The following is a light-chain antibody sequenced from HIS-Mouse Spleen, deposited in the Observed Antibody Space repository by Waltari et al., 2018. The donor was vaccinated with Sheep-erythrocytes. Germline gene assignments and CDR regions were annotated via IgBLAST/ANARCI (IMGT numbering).Light chain of an antibody. CDR2: DVS. CDR3: CSYAGSYTVV. CDR1: SSHVGSYNL. Sequence: QSALTQPASVSGSPGQSSTIPCTGPSSHVGSYNLVSWYQQHPGKAPKLKIYDVSKRPSGVPDRFSGSKSGNTASLTISGLQAEDEADYYCCSYAGSYTVVFGGGTKLTVL. J-gene: IGLJ2*01. V-gene: IGLV2-11*01.